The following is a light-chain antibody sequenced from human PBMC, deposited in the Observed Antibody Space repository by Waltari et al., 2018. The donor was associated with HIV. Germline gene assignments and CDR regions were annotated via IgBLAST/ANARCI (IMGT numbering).Light chain of an antibody. CDR3: CSYAGSSYV. CDR2: EVS. J-gene: IGLJ1*01. Sequence: QSALTQPASVSGSPGQSITIPCPGTSSHVGSYNLVSWYQQHPGKAPKLMIYEVSKRPSGVSNRFSGSKSGNTASLTISGLQAEDEADYYCCSYAGSSYVFGTGTKVTVL. V-gene: IGLV2-23*02. CDR1: SSHVGSYNL.